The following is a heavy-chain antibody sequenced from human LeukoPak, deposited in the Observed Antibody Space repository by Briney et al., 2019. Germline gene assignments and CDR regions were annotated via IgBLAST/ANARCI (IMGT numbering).Heavy chain of an antibody. D-gene: IGHD6-6*01. J-gene: IGHJ4*02. Sequence: ASVKVSCKASGFTFTTYGISWVRQAPGQGLEWMGWISTYNGNTNTDYAQKLQGRVTMTTDTSTSTAYMELRSLRSDDTAVYYCAADGVRIAARPLGAFDIWGQGTLVTVSS. CDR1: GFTFTTYG. V-gene: IGHV1-18*01. CDR2: ISTYNGNT. CDR3: AADGVRIAARPLGAFDI.